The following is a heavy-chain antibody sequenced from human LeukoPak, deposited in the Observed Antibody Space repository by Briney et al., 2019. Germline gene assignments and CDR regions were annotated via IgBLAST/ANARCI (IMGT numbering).Heavy chain of an antibody. V-gene: IGHV3-30*02. CDR3: ARDVVLLWFGFDY. Sequence: GGSLRLSCAASGFTFKDYGMHWVRQAPGKGLEWVAFIQSDGSNKYYADSVKGRFTISRDNSKNTLYLQMNSLRAEDTAVYYCARDVVLLWFGFDYWGQGTLVTVSS. J-gene: IGHJ4*02. CDR2: IQSDGSNK. CDR1: GFTFKDYG. D-gene: IGHD3-10*01.